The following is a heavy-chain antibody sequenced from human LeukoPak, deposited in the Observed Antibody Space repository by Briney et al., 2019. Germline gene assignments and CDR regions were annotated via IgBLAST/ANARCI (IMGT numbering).Heavy chain of an antibody. J-gene: IGHJ4*02. CDR3: ARGFVDTAMVNLFDY. Sequence: ASVKVSCKASGYTFTSYGISWVRQAPGQGLEWMGWISAYNGNTNYAQKLQGRVTMTTDTSTSTAYMELRSLRSDDTAVYYCARGFVDTAMVNLFDYWGQGTLVTVSS. CDR2: ISAYNGNT. D-gene: IGHD5-18*01. CDR1: GYTFTSYG. V-gene: IGHV1-18*01.